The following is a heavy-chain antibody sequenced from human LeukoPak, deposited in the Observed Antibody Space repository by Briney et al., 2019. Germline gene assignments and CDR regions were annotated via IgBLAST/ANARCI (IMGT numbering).Heavy chain of an antibody. CDR2: ISGSGGST. V-gene: IGHV3-23*01. J-gene: IGHJ5*02. Sequence: PGGSLRLSCAASGFTFSSYAMSWVRQAPGKGLEWVSAISGSGGSTYYADSVKGRFTISRDNSKNTLCLQMNSLRAEDTAVYYCAKEPEERCCSGGSCINWFDPWGQGTLVTVSS. CDR3: AKEPEERCCSGGSCINWFDP. CDR1: GFTFSSYA. D-gene: IGHD2-15*01.